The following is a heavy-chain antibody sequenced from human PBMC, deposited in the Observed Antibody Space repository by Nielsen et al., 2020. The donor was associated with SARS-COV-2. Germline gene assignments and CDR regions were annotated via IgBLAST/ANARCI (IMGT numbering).Heavy chain of an antibody. Sequence: ASVKVYCKVSGYTLTELSMHWVRQAPGKGLEWMGGFDPEDGETIYAQKFQGRVTMTEDTSTDTAYMELSSLRSEDTAVYYCATWFGESEGFDAFDIWGQGTMVTVSS. D-gene: IGHD3-10*01. CDR3: ATWFGESEGFDAFDI. J-gene: IGHJ3*02. CDR2: FDPEDGET. V-gene: IGHV1-24*01. CDR1: GYTLTELS.